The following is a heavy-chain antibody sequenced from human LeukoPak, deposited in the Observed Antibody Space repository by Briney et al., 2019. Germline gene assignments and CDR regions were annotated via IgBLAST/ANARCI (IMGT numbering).Heavy chain of an antibody. V-gene: IGHV4-38-2*02. J-gene: IGHJ5*02. CDR1: GYSISSGYY. Sequence: SETLSLTCTVSGYSISSGYYWGWIRQPPGKGLEWIGSIYHSGSTYYNPSLKSRVTISVDTSKNQFSLKLSSVTAADTAVYYCARNGLAAAFNWFDPWGQGTLVTVSS. D-gene: IGHD6-13*01. CDR3: ARNGLAAAFNWFDP. CDR2: IYHSGST.